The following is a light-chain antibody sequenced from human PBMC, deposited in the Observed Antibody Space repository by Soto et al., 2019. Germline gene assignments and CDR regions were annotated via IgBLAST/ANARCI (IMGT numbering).Light chain of an antibody. Sequence: FQMTHSPSTLFAPVGGRVTLTCRASQNIRSRLAWFQQKPGKAPKLLIYDDSSLESGVHQRFSGSGSGTEFTLTISSLQTEDFSTYYCTQYHSYWTGGQGTKVAIK. J-gene: IGKJ1*01. CDR3: TQYHSYWT. CDR1: QNIRSR. V-gene: IGKV1-5*01. CDR2: DDS.